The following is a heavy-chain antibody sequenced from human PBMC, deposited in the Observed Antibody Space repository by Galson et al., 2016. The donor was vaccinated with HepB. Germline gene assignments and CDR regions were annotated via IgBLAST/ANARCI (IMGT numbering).Heavy chain of an antibody. CDR1: GGSISSGGYY. CDR3: ARDRSSGSGNFGY. D-gene: IGHD3-10*01. J-gene: IGHJ4*02. CDR2: IYHSGST. V-gene: IGHV4-31*03. Sequence: LSLTCTVSGGSISSGGYYWSWLRQHPGKGLEWIGYIYHSGSTSYNPSLKSRVSISVATSKNQFSLRLSSVTAADTAVYYCARDRSSGSGNFGYWGQGSLVTVSS.